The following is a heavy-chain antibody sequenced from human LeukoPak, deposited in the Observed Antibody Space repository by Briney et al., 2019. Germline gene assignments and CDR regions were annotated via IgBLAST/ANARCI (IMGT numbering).Heavy chain of an antibody. J-gene: IGHJ4*02. CDR1: SGSMNNYY. CDR2: LYISGPT. CDR3: ARGVYSYGYDDDFDY. D-gene: IGHD5-18*01. Sequence: SETLSLTCTVSSGSMNNYYWSWIRQPAGKGLEWIGRLYISGPTNYNPSLKSRVSISIDKSKNQFSLKLSSVTAADTAVYYCARGVYSYGYDDDFDYWGQGTLVTVSS. V-gene: IGHV4-4*07.